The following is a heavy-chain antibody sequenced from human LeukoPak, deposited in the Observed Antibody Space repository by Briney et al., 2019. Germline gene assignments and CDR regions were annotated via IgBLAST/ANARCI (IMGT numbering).Heavy chain of an antibody. Sequence: ASVKVSCKASGYTFTGYYMQWVRQAPGQGLEWMGWINPNSGGTNYAQKFQGRVTMTRDTSISTAYMELSRLRSDDTAVYYCAREPSERIIAAAGPYYYYYGMDVWGQGTTVTVSS. CDR1: GYTFTGYY. D-gene: IGHD6-13*01. CDR2: INPNSGGT. J-gene: IGHJ6*02. CDR3: AREPSERIIAAAGPYYYYYGMDV. V-gene: IGHV1-2*02.